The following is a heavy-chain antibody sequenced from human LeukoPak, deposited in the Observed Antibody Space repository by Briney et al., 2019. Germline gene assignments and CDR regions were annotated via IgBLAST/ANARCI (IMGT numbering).Heavy chain of an antibody. CDR2: MNPNSGNT. V-gene: IGHV1-8*03. CDR1: GYTFTSYD. Sequence: ASVKVSCKASGYTFTSYDINWVRQATGQGLEWMGWMNPNSGNTGYAQKFQGRVTITRNTSISTAYMELSSLRSEDTAVYYCARGLARRDGYNFGYWGQGTLVTVSS. J-gene: IGHJ4*02. D-gene: IGHD5-24*01. CDR3: ARGLARRDGYNFGY.